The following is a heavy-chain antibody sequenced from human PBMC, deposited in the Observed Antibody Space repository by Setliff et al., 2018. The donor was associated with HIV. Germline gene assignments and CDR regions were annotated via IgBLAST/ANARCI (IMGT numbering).Heavy chain of an antibody. D-gene: IGHD4-17*01. CDR2: IYFTGSS. Sequence: PSETLSLTCTVSGGSISSYYWSWIRQPPGKGLEWIGYIYFTGSSDNNPSLKSRVTLSVDTSKHQFSLKLSSVTAADTAVYYCARVQMAYAAFDVWGQGTMVTVS. CDR3: ARVQMAYAAFDV. CDR1: GGSISSYY. J-gene: IGHJ3*01. V-gene: IGHV4-59*01.